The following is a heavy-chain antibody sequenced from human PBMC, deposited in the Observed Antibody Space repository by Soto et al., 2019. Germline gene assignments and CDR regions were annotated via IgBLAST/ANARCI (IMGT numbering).Heavy chain of an antibody. D-gene: IGHD6-13*01. CDR1: GYTFTSYG. CDR2: ISAYNGNT. CDR3: ARAVPKRTHSSSWYGNWFDP. Sequence: ASVKVSCQASGYTFTSYGVSWVRQAPGQGLEWMGWISAYNGNTNYAQKLQGRVTMTTDTSTSTAYMELRSLRSDDTAVYYCARAVPKRTHSSSWYGNWFDPWGQGTLVTVSS. J-gene: IGHJ5*02. V-gene: IGHV1-18*01.